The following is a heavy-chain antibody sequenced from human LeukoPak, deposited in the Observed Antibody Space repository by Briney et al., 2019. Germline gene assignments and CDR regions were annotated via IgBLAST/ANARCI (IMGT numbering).Heavy chain of an antibody. CDR2: VSAGGGST. CDR1: GFTVSSNS. J-gene: IGHJ5*02. Sequence: GGSLRLSCAASGFTVSSNSMSWVRQAPGKGLEWVSTVSAGGGSTYYADSVRGRFTISRDNSKNTLYLQMNSLRAEDTAVYYCAKVNIVLVPTARRWFDPWGQGTLVTVSS. D-gene: IGHD2-2*01. CDR3: AKVNIVLVPTARRWFDP. V-gene: IGHV3-23*01.